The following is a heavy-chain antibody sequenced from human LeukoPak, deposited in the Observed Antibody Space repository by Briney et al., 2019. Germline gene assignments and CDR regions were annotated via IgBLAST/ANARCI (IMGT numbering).Heavy chain of an antibody. Sequence: GGSLRLSCAASGFAFSNFAMSWVRQAPRKGLEWVSAMSGSGDGTYYADFVKGRFTISRDNSKNTLYLQMNSLRAEDTAVYYCAKMMGQRLYDYCMDVWGKGTTVTVSS. D-gene: IGHD3-16*01. CDR1: GFAFSNFA. CDR3: AKMMGQRLYDYCMDV. J-gene: IGHJ6*03. CDR2: MSGSGDGT. V-gene: IGHV3-23*01.